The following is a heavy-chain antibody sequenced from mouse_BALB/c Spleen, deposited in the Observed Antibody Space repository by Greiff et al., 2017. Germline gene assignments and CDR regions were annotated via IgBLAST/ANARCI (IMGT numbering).Heavy chain of an antibody. CDR3: TNGGDYDAWFAY. V-gene: IGHV5-6-4*01. Sequence: DVKLVESGGGLVKPGGSLKLSCAASGFTFSSYTMSWVRQTPEKRLEWVATISSGGSYTYYPDSVKGRFTISRDNAKNTLYLQMSSLKSEDTAMYYCTNGGDYDAWFAYWGQGTLVTVSA. D-gene: IGHD2-4*01. CDR1: GFTFSSYT. CDR2: ISSGGSYT. J-gene: IGHJ3*01.